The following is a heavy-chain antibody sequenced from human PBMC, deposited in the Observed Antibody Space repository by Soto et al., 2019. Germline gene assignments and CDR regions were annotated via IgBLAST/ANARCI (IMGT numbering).Heavy chain of an antibody. J-gene: IGHJ4*02. CDR2: FDPQYGEHGQT. D-gene: IGHD3-22*01. CDR1: GYALSDVA. Sequence: QVHLVQSGAQVKRPGASVRVSCKVSGYALSDVAIHWVRQAPGKGLEWMGGFDPQYGEHGQTVYARKFHGRVTMTEDTTTGTAYMELSRLRSDDTAIFYCAIAGDYYDNAGFDSWGQGTLVTVSS. CDR3: AIAGDYYDNAGFDS. V-gene: IGHV1-24*01.